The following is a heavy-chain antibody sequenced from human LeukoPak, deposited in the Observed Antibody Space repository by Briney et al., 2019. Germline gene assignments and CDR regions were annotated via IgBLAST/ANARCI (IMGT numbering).Heavy chain of an antibody. CDR2: ISSSSSTI. CDR1: GFTFSSYR. Sequence: PTGGSLRLSCAASGFTFSSYRMTWVRQAPGKGLEWVSYISSSSSTIYCADSVKGRFTISRDNAKNSLYLQMNSLRDEDTAVYYCARGKRVEYSSSSAKHAFDIWGQGTMVTVSS. CDR3: ARGKRVEYSSSSAKHAFDI. J-gene: IGHJ3*02. V-gene: IGHV3-48*02. D-gene: IGHD6-6*01.